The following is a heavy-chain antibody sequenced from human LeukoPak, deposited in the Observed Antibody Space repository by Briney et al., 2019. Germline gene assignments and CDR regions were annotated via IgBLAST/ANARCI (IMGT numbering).Heavy chain of an antibody. V-gene: IGHV3-21*01. CDR2: ISSSSGYI. CDR3: TRDLRIAMIADAFDL. Sequence: GGSLRLSCAASGFTFDDYSMNWVRQAPGKGLEWVSFISSSSGYIFYADSMKGRFTISRDNPKNSLYLQMNSLRAEDTAIYYCTRDLRIAMIADAFDLWGQGTMITVSS. D-gene: IGHD3-22*01. CDR1: GFTFDDYS. J-gene: IGHJ3*01.